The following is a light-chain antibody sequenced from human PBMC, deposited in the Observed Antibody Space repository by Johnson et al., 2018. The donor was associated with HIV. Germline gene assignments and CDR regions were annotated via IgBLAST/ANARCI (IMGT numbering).Light chain of an antibody. J-gene: IGLJ1*01. CDR3: GTWDNSLITGGV. Sequence: QSVLTQPPSVSAAPGQKVTISCSGSSSNIGNIYVSWYQHLPGTAPKLLIYDNNKRPSGIPDRFSGSKSGTSATLGIAGLQTGDEADYYCGTWDNSLITGGVFGTGTKVTVL. CDR2: DNN. CDR1: SSNIGNIY. V-gene: IGLV1-51*01.